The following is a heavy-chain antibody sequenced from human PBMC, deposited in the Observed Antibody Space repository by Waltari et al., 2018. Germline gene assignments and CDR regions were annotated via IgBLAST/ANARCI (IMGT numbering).Heavy chain of an antibody. CDR1: GFTFDGYA. J-gene: IGHJ6*02. CDR2: ISGDGGST. CDR3: AKDLVSSSWYENYYYYGMDV. Sequence: EVQLVESGGGVVQPGGSLRLSCAASGFTFDGYAMHWVRQAPGKGLEWVSLISGDGGSTYYADSVKGRFTISRDNSKNSLYLQMNSLRTEDTALYYCAKDLVSSSWYENYYYYGMDVWGQGTTVTVSS. V-gene: IGHV3-43*02. D-gene: IGHD6-13*01.